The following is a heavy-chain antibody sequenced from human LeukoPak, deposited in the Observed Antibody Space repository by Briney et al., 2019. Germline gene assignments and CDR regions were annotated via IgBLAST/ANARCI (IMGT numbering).Heavy chain of an antibody. Sequence: GGSLRLSCAASGFTFSSYAMSWVRQAPGKGLEWVSAISGSGGSTYYADSVKGRFTISRDNSKNTLYLKMNSLRAEDTAVYYCAKALPYYYDSSGWYYFDYWGQGTLVTVSS. D-gene: IGHD3-22*01. CDR2: ISGSGGST. V-gene: IGHV3-23*01. CDR1: GFTFSSYA. J-gene: IGHJ4*02. CDR3: AKALPYYYDSSGWYYFDY.